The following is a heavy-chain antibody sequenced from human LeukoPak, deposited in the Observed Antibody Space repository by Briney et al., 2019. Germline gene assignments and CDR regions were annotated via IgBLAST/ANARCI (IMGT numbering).Heavy chain of an antibody. CDR2: ISSSSSYI. V-gene: IGHV3-21*01. J-gene: IGHJ4*02. Sequence: GGSLRLSRAASGFTFSSYSMNWVRQAPGKGLEWVSSISSSSSYIYYADSVKGRFTISRDNAKNSLYLQMNSLRAEDTAVYYCARGGIRGVLLPVDFWGQGTLVTVSS. CDR1: GFTFSSYS. D-gene: IGHD3-10*01. CDR3: ARGGIRGVLLPVDF.